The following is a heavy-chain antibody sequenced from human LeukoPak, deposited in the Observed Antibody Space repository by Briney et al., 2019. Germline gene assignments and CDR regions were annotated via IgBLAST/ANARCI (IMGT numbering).Heavy chain of an antibody. CDR2: ISSSSSYI. CDR3: ARDGGITFGGVIVIPANHPFDY. Sequence: TGGSLRLSCAASGFTFSSYSMNWVRQAPGKGLEWVSSISSSSSYIYYADSVKGRFTISRDNAKNSLYLQMNSLRAEDTAVYYCARDGGITFGGVIVIPANHPFDYWGQGTLVTVSS. V-gene: IGHV3-21*01. J-gene: IGHJ4*02. CDR1: GFTFSSYS. D-gene: IGHD3-16*02.